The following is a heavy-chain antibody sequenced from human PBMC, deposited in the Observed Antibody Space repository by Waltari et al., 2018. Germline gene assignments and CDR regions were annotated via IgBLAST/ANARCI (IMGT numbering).Heavy chain of an antibody. D-gene: IGHD2-2*01. CDR1: W. Sequence: WWRWVRQAAGKGLEWIGQIHHSGRTNYNPSFESRLSMSVDRSKNQFSLNLNSVTAADTAVYYCAGDRAIGLFCDYWGQGTLVTVSS. J-gene: IGHJ4*02. V-gene: IGHV4-4*02. CDR3: AGDRAIGLFCDY. CDR2: IHHSGRT.